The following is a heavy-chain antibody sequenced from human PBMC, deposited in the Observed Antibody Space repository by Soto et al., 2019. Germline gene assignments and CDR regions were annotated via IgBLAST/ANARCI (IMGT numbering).Heavy chain of an antibody. CDR2: MSYDGTNK. V-gene: IGHV3-30-3*01. D-gene: IGHD3-22*01. J-gene: IGHJ3*02. Sequence: GGSLRLSCTASGFTFSGHAMHWVRQAPGKGLEWVALMSYDGTNKYYADSVRGRFIISRDNSKNTLYLQMDSLRAEDMAVYHCARDLYYYDGSGNAFDIWGQGTMVTVSS. CDR1: GFTFSGHA. CDR3: ARDLYYYDGSGNAFDI.